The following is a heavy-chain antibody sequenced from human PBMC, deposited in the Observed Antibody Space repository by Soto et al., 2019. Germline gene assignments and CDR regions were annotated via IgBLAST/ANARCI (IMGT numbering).Heavy chain of an antibody. V-gene: IGHV4-30-2*01. CDR1: GCSVSSGFYS. J-gene: IGHJ5*02. CDR2: IYNSGNT. Sequence: SETLSLTCTVSGCSVSSGFYSWSWIRQPPGQGLEWIGYIYNSGNTYYNPSLMSRVTISVDRSQNHFSLKLTSVTAADTAVYYCARGSDGVWNWFDPWGQGTQVTVSS. CDR3: ARGSDGVWNWFDP. D-gene: IGHD2-21*02.